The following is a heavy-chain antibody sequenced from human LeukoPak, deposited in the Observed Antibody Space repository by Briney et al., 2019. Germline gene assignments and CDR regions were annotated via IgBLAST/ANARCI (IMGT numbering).Heavy chain of an antibody. Sequence: PGGSLRLSCAASGFTLSNYDMHWVRQAAGKGLEWVSGMNTTGDTDYPGSVKGRFTISRENAKSVVYLQMNSLRDGDMALYYCARERRHYGDYSSFDCWGQGALVTVSS. CDR2: MNTTGDT. CDR1: GFTLSNYD. V-gene: IGHV3-13*04. J-gene: IGHJ4*02. CDR3: ARERRHYGDYSSFDC. D-gene: IGHD4-17*01.